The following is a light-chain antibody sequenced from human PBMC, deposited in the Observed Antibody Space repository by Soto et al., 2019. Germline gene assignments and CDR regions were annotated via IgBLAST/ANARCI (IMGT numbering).Light chain of an antibody. CDR1: QSVSSTY. Sequence: EIVLTQSPGTLSLSPGERATLSCRASQSVSSTYLAWYQQKPGQAPGLLLYGTSNRVSGIPDRCSGSGSGTDFTFTISRLEPEDFGMSDGQLYVSSPPVYTFGQGTKLEIK. CDR3: QLYVSSPPVYT. V-gene: IGKV3-20*01. J-gene: IGKJ2*01. CDR2: GTS.